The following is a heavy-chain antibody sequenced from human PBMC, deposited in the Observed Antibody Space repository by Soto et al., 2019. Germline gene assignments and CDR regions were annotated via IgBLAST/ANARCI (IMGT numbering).Heavy chain of an antibody. CDR1: GGSISSGGYS. Sequence: SETLSLTCAVSGGSISSGGYSWSWIRQPPGKGLEWIGFIYHSGSTYYNPSLKSRVTISVDRSKNQFSLKLSFVTAADTAVYYCARVRLGIVGATDYWGQGTLVTVSS. CDR2: IYHSGST. CDR3: ARVRLGIVGATDY. V-gene: IGHV4-30-2*01. J-gene: IGHJ4*02. D-gene: IGHD1-26*01.